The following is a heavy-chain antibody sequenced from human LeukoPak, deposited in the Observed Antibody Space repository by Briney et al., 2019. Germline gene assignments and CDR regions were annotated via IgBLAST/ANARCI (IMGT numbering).Heavy chain of an antibody. CDR2: IYYSGST. Sequence: SETLSLTCTVSGGSISSYYWSWIRQPPGKGLEWIGYIYYSGSTNYNPSLKSRVTISVDTSKNQFSLKLSSVTAADTAVYYCARHIPIYSLYALDIWGQGTMVTVSS. J-gene: IGHJ3*02. CDR3: ARHIPIYSLYALDI. V-gene: IGHV4-59*01. CDR1: GGSISSYY. D-gene: IGHD5-18*01.